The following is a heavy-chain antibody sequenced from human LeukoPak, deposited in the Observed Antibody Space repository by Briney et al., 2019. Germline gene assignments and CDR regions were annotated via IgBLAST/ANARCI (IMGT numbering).Heavy chain of an antibody. J-gene: IGHJ3*02. V-gene: IGHV1-69*01. Sequence: SVKVSCKASGGTFIIYAISWVRQAPGQGLEWMGGIIPIFGTANYAQKFQGRVTITADESTSTAYMELSSLRSEDTAVYYCARGYCSGGSCYADAFDIWGQGTMVTVSS. CDR1: GGTFIIYA. CDR2: IIPIFGTA. CDR3: ARGYCSGGSCYADAFDI. D-gene: IGHD2-15*01.